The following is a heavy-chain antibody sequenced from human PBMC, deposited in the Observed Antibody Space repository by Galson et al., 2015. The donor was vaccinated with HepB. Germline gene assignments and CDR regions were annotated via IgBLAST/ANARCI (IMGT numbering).Heavy chain of an antibody. J-gene: IGHJ6*02. Sequence: SLRLSCAASGFTFSSYAMHWVRQAPGKGLEWVAVISYDGSNKYYADSVKGRFTISRDNSKNTLYLQMNSLRAEDTAVYYCARVREYYGSGSYYNLYYYYGMDVWGQGTTVTVSS. CDR1: GFTFSSYA. D-gene: IGHD3-10*01. CDR3: ARVREYYGSGSYYNLYYYYGMDV. V-gene: IGHV3-30*04. CDR2: ISYDGSNK.